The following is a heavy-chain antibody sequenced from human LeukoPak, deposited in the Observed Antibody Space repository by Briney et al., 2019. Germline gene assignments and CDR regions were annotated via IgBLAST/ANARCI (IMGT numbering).Heavy chain of an antibody. J-gene: IGHJ6*02. CDR2: ISGVASDI. Sequence: GGSLRLSCAASGFTFSDYYMTWIRQAPGKGQEWVSYISGVASDIYYGDSVKGRFTISRDNAKNSVYLQMNSLRAEDTAVYYCARGGALGMDVWGQGTTVTVSS. D-gene: IGHD1-26*01. V-gene: IGHV3-11*01. CDR1: GFTFSDYY. CDR3: ARGGALGMDV.